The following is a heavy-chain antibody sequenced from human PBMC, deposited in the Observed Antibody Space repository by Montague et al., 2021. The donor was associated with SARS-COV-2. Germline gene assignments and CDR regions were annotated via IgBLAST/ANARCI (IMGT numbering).Heavy chain of an antibody. J-gene: IGHJ6*02. CDR3: ERDKANLPGGLDV. D-gene: IGHD4/OR15-4a*01. Sequence: SLRLSCAGSGFSFIHYNINWVRQAPGKGLEWVSCISGSGSYIYYADSVRGRFTISRDNAKNSLFLEMSSLRADDTAVYYCERDKANLPGGLDVWGQGTTVTVS. V-gene: IGHV3-21*01. CDR2: ISGSGSYI. CDR1: GFSFIHYN.